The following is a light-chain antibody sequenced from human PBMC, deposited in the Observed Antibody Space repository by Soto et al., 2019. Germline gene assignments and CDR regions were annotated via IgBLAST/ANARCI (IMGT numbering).Light chain of an antibody. J-gene: IGLJ2*01. CDR2: DVT. CDR1: SSDVGGYNY. CDR3: SSYTSSSTLLL. V-gene: IGLV2-14*01. Sequence: QSVLTQPASVSGSPGQSITISCTGTSSDVGGYNYVSWYQHHPGKAPKLMIYDVTNRPSGVSNRFSGSKSGNTASLTISGLQAEDEDDYYCSSYTSSSTLLLFGGGTKLTVL.